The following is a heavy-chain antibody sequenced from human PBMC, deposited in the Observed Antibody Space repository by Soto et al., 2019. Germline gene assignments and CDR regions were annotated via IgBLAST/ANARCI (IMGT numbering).Heavy chain of an antibody. J-gene: IGHJ4*02. CDR3: ATYQYDGSGYYYPLDY. V-gene: IGHV1-46*01. Sequence: QVQLVQSGAEVKKPGASVKVSCTASGYTFTKNFLHWVRQAPGQGLEWMGRLNPHSGSADYVQKFQDRVTMTRDTSTSTAFMELRNLRADDTAVYYCATYQYDGSGYYYPLDYWGQGTLVTVSS. CDR1: GYTFTKNF. CDR2: LNPHSGSA. D-gene: IGHD3-22*01.